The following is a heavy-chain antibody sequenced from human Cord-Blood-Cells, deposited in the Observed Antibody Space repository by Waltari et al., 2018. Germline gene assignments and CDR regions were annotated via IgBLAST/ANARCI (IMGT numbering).Heavy chain of an antibody. Sequence: QLQLQESGPGLVKPSENLSLTCTVPGGSIGSSSYYWGWIRQPPGKGLEWIGSIYYSGSTYYNPSLKSRVTISVDTSKNQFSLKLSSVTAADTAVYYCARHRSSSNWFDPWGQGTLVTVSS. CDR1: GGSIGSSSYY. V-gene: IGHV4-39*01. D-gene: IGHD6-6*01. J-gene: IGHJ5*02. CDR2: IYYSGST. CDR3: ARHRSSSNWFDP.